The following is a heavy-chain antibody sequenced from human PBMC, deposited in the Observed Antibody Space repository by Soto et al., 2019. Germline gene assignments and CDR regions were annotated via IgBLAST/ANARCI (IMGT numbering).Heavy chain of an antibody. Sequence: GGSLILSCAASGFTVSSNYMSWVRQAPGKGLEWVSGISYDSGDIGYADSVKGRFTISRDNSKNTLYLQMNSLRAEDTAVYYCAKDRGVEVTTRFFDYWGQGTLVTVSS. J-gene: IGHJ4*02. CDR2: ISYDSGDI. D-gene: IGHD4-17*01. CDR3: AKDRGVEVTTRFFDY. CDR1: GFTVSSNY. V-gene: IGHV3-53*05.